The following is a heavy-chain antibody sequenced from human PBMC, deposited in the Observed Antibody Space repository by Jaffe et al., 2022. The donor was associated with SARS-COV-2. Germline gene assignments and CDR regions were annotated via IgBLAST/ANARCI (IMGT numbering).Heavy chain of an antibody. CDR2: IYYSGNT. Sequence: QVQLQESGPGLVKPSQTLSLTCTVSGDSISSGGYYWSWIRQHPGKGLEWIGYIYYSGNTYYNPSLKSRVTISIDTSKNQFSLKLSSVTAADTAVYYCARDEGMGWFDPWGQGTLVTVSS. CDR3: ARDEGMGWFDP. D-gene: IGHD3-10*01. CDR1: GDSISSGGYY. J-gene: IGHJ5*02. V-gene: IGHV4-31*03.